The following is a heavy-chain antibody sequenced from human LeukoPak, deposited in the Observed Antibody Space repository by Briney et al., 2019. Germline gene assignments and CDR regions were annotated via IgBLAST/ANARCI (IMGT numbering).Heavy chain of an antibody. D-gene: IGHD3-3*01. CDR1: GGTFSSYA. CDR2: IIPIFGTA. CDR3: ARGGQEHDFWSGYYAAY. Sequence: ASVKVSCKASGGTFSSYAISWVRQAPGQGLEWMGGIIPIFGTANYAQKFQGRVTITTDESTSTAYMELSSLRSEDTAVYYCARGGQEHDFWSGYYAAYWGQGTLVTVSS. J-gene: IGHJ4*02. V-gene: IGHV1-69*05.